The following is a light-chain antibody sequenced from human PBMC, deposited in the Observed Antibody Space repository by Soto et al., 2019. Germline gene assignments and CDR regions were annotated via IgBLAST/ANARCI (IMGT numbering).Light chain of an antibody. Sequence: SYELTQISSVSVASGQTARISCGGNNIGSKSVHWYQQKPGQAPVVVVYDDSDRPSGIPERFSGSNSGNTATLTISRVEAGDEADYYCQVWDDNSDHHVFGTGTKLTVL. CDR3: QVWDDNSDHHV. V-gene: IGLV3-21*02. CDR2: DDS. CDR1: NIGSKS. J-gene: IGLJ1*01.